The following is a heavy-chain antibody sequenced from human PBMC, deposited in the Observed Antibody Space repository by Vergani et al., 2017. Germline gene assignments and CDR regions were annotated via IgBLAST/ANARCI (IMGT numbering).Heavy chain of an antibody. CDR1: GYTFTSYG. D-gene: IGHD5-18*01. Sequence: QVQLVQSGAEVKKPGASVKVSCKASGYTFTSYGISWVRQAPGQGLEWMGGIIPIFGTANYAQKFQGRGTITADESTSTAYMELSSLRSEDTAVYYCARQPPSSVPNTGGAFDYWGQGTLVTVSS. CDR3: ARQPPSSVPNTGGAFDY. V-gene: IGHV1-69*01. CDR2: IIPIFGTA. J-gene: IGHJ4*02.